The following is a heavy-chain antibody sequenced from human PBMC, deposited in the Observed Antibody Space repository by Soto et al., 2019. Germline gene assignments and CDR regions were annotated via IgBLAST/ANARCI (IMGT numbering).Heavy chain of an antibody. V-gene: IGHV3-21*06. CDR1: GFTFTRYS. J-gene: IGHJ4*02. Sequence: GGFLRLSCAASGFTFTRYSMNWVRQAPGKGLEWVSSISSTTNYIYYGDSMKGRFTISRDNAKNSLYLEMNSLRAEDTAVYYCARESEDLTSNFDYWGQGTLVTVSS. CDR2: ISSTTNYI. CDR3: ARESEDLTSNFDY.